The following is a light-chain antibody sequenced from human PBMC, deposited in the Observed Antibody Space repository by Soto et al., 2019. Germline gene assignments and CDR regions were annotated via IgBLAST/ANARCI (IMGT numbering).Light chain of an antibody. CDR1: SSDVGNYKY. CDR3: FSYTSSGTYV. Sequence: QSALTQPASVSGSPGQSITISCTGTSSDVGNYKYVSWYQQHPGKAPKLMIYEVSNRPSGVSNRFSGSKSGNTASLTISGLQAEDENYYYCFSYTSSGTYVFGPGTKVTVL. CDR2: EVS. J-gene: IGLJ1*01. V-gene: IGLV2-14*01.